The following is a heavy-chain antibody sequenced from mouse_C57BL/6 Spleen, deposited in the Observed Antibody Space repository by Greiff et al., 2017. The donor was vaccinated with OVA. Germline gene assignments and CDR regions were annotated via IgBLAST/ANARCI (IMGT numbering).Heavy chain of an antibody. CDR1: GFTFSSYA. J-gene: IGHJ3*01. D-gene: IGHD2-3*01. CDR3: TRDWGDGYYVWFAY. CDR2: ISSGGDYI. Sequence: EVQVVESGEGLVKPGGSLKLSCAASGFTFSSYAMSWVRQTPEKRLEWVAYISSGGDYIYYADTVKGRFTISRDNARNTLYLQMSSLKSEDTAMYYCTRDWGDGYYVWFAYWGQGTLVTVSA. V-gene: IGHV5-9-1*02.